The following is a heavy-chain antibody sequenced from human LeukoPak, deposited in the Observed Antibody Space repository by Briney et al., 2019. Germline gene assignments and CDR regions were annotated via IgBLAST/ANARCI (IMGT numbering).Heavy chain of an antibody. CDR1: GFTFSSYW. J-gene: IGHJ4*02. CDR3: ATRVNSGWSFDY. V-gene: IGHV3-74*01. CDR2: INSDGSST. D-gene: IGHD6-19*01. Sequence: GGSLRLSCAASGFTFSSYWMHWVRQAPGKGLVWVSRINSDGSSTSYADSVKGRFTISRDNAKNTLYLQMNSLRAEDTAVYYCATRVNSGWSFDYWGKGTLVTVSS.